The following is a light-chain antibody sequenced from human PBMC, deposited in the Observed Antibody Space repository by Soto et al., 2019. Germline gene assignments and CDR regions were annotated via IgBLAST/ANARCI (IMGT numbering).Light chain of an antibody. CDR1: QSLLHSNGYNY. Sequence: DIVMTQSPLSLPVTPGEPASISCRSSQSLLHSNGYNYLDWYLQKPGQSPQLLIYLGSNRASGVPDRFSGSGSGTDFTLTISSLEPEDFAVYYCQQRASWPITFGQGTRLEIK. CDR2: LGS. V-gene: IGKV2-28*01. CDR3: QQRASWPIT. J-gene: IGKJ5*01.